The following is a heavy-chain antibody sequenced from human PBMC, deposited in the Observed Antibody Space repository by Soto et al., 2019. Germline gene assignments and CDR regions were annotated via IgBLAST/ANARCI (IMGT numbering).Heavy chain of an antibody. V-gene: IGHV3-23*01. CDR1: EFTVRSSDV. Sequence: GGSLRLSSAASEFTVRSSDVMSWVRPAPGKGLEWVSGISDTGGSTDYADSVKGRFTISRDNSKNTLYLQMNSLRAEDTAIYYCAKAGANSSTWHSNWFDPWGQGTLVTVSS. J-gene: IGHJ5*02. D-gene: IGHD6-13*01. CDR2: ISDTGGST. CDR3: AKAGANSSTWHSNWFDP.